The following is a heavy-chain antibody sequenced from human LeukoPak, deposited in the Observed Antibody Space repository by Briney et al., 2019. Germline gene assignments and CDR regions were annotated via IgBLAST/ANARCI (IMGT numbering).Heavy chain of an antibody. Sequence: GGSLRLSCAASGFTFSSYAMHWVRQAPGKGLEWVAVISYDGSNKYYADSVKGRFTISRDNSKNALYLQMNSLRAEDTAVYYCARDPSRGYDYVWGSYRYNYYFDYWGQGTLVTVSS. V-gene: IGHV3-30*04. J-gene: IGHJ4*02. CDR2: ISYDGSNK. CDR1: GFTFSSYA. CDR3: ARDPSRGYDYVWGSYRYNYYFDY. D-gene: IGHD3-16*02.